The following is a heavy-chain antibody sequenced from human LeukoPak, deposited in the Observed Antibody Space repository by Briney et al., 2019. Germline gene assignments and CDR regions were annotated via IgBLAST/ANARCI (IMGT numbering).Heavy chain of an antibody. D-gene: IGHD6-19*01. CDR2: VKQDGSEE. Sequence: GGSLRLSCAASGFTFSRHWMSWVRQAPGKGLEWVANVKQDGSEEFYVDSVKGRFTISRDNAKNSLYLQMNSLRAEDTAVYYCARDPVHSSGWFAVSYYCMDVWGKGTTVTVSS. CDR3: ARDPVHSSGWFAVSYYCMDV. CDR1: GFTFSRHW. V-gene: IGHV3-7*01. J-gene: IGHJ6*03.